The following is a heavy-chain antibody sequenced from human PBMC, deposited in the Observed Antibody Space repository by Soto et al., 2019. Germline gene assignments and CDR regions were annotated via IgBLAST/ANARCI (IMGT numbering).Heavy chain of an antibody. D-gene: IGHD2-15*01. J-gene: IGHJ4*02. CDR1: GFAFSSYA. Sequence: GSLSLSCAASGFAFSSYAMNWVRQAPGKGLDWVSASSGSGGSTYYADSVKGRFTISRDNSKNTLYLQMNSLRAEDTAVYYCAKDRDIVVVAHFNYWGQGTLVTVAS. CDR3: AKDRDIVVVAHFNY. CDR2: SSGSGGST. V-gene: IGHV3-23*01.